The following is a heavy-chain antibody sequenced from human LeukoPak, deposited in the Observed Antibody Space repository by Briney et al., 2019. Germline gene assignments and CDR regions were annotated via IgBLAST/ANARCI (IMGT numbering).Heavy chain of an antibody. CDR2: ISGSGGST. CDR3: AKDRRGIVVTTPVY. J-gene: IGHJ4*02. Sequence: GGSLGLSCAASGFTFSSYAMSWVRQAPGKGLEWVSAISGSGGSTYYADSVKGRFTISRDNSKNTLYLQMNSLRAEDTAVYYCAKDRRGIVVTTPVYWGQGTLVTVSS. V-gene: IGHV3-23*01. CDR1: GFTFSSYA. D-gene: IGHD3-22*01.